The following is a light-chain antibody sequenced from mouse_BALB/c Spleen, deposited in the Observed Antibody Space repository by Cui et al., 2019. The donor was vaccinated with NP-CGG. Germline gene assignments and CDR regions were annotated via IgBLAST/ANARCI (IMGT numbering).Light chain of an antibody. J-gene: IGLJ1*01. V-gene: IGLV1*01. Sequence: QAVVTQESALTTSPGETVTLTCRSSTGAVTTSNYANWVQEKPDHLFTGLIGGTNNRAPGGPARFSGPLIGDKAALTVTGAQTEDEAIYFCALWYSNHWVFGGGTKLTVL. CDR1: TGAVTTSNY. CDR3: ALWYSNHWV. CDR2: GTN.